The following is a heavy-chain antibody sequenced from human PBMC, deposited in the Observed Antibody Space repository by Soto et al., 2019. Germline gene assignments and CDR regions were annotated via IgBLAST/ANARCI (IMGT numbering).Heavy chain of an antibody. J-gene: IGHJ6*02. Sequence: ASVKVSYKASGYTFTGYYMHWVRQAPGQGLEWMGWINPNSGGTNSAQKFQGRVTMTRETSISTAYTELSRLRSDDTAVYYCARTGYTLLYGMDVWGQGTTVTVSS. D-gene: IGHD5-12*01. CDR3: ARTGYTLLYGMDV. CDR1: GYTFTGYY. CDR2: INPNSGGT. V-gene: IGHV1-2*02.